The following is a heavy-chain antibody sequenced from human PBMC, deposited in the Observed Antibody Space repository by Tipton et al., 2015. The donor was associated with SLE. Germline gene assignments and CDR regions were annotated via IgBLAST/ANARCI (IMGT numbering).Heavy chain of an antibody. CDR2: IYYVGNT. D-gene: IGHD3-22*01. J-gene: IGHJ3*01. CDR3: TRGPVGSGYYSSSDAFDF. CDR1: GASLSGYY. V-gene: IGHV4-59*01. Sequence: TLSLTCTVSGASLSGYYWSWVRQPPGKGLEWIGYIYYVGNTDYNPSLKSRVTLSLHTSENQFSLKLRSVSAADTAVYFCTRGPVGSGYYSSSDAFDFWGQGTMVTVSS.